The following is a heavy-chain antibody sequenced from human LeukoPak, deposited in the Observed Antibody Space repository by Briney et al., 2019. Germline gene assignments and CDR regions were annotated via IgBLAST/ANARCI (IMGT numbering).Heavy chain of an antibody. J-gene: IGHJ6*03. CDR1: GGSISSSSYY. V-gene: IGHV4-39*07. CDR3: AKDRSRHNSSWYLSGDYYYYMDG. D-gene: IGHD6-13*01. CDR2: IYYSGST. Sequence: SETLSLTCTVSGGSISSSSYYWGWIRQPPGKGLEWIGSIYYSGSTYYNPSLKSRVTISVDTSKNQFSLKLSSVTAADTAVYYCAKDRSRHNSSWYLSGDYYYYMDGWGKRTPVNVSS.